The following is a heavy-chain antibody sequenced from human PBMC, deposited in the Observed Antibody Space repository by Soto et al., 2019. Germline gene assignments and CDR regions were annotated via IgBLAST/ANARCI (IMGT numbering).Heavy chain of an antibody. CDR2: ISSSSSYI. V-gene: IGHV3-21*01. CDR1: GFTFSSYS. CDR3: ARVQDHCSGGSRYQRKTTYYYYGMDV. J-gene: IGHJ6*02. Sequence: PGGSLRLSCAASGFTFSSYSMNWVRQAPGKGLEWVSSISSSSSYIYYADSVKGRFTISRDNAKNSLYLQMNSLRAEDTAVYYCARVQDHCSGGSRYQRKTTYYYYGMDVWGQGTTVTVSS. D-gene: IGHD2-15*01.